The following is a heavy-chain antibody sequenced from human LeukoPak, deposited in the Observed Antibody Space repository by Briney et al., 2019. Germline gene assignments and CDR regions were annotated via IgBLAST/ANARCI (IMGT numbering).Heavy chain of an antibody. D-gene: IGHD2-15*01. J-gene: IGHJ4*02. CDR3: ARVDIVVVVADY. CDR2: INPNSGGT. CDR1: GYTFTGYY. V-gene: IGHV1-2*02. Sequence: GASVKVSCKASGYTFTGYYMHWGRQAPGQGLGWMGWINPNSGGTNYAQKFQGRVTMTRDTSISTAYMELSRLRSDDTAVYYCARVDIVVVVADYWGQGTPVTVSS.